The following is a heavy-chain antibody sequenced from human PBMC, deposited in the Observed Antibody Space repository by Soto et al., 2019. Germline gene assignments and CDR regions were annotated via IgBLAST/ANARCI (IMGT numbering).Heavy chain of an antibody. CDR1: GGSISSGNYY. Sequence: QVQLQESGPGLVKPSQTLSLTCTVSGGSISSGNYYWSWIRQPPGKGLEWIGFISYSGSTYYNLSPQSRVTISVDTSKNQFSLNLNFVTAADTAVYYCATMGTPATGLFYFDYWGQGTLVTVSS. CDR2: ISYSGST. V-gene: IGHV4-30-4*01. CDR3: ATMGTPATGLFYFDY. J-gene: IGHJ4*02. D-gene: IGHD2-15*01.